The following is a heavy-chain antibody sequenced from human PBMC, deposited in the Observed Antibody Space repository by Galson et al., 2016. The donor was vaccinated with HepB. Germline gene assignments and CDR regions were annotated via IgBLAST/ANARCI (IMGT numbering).Heavy chain of an antibody. CDR2: FNHGGTT. V-gene: IGHV4-34*01. D-gene: IGHD1-1*01. CDR1: GGSFSGYY. Sequence: SETLSLTCAVYGGSFSGYYWSWIRQPPGKGLEWIGDFNHGGTTSYNPSLKSRVTMSLDTSKNQFSLKLSSVTAADTAVYYCARVATTLRNDAFDIWGQGTMVTVSS. CDR3: ARVATTLRNDAFDI. J-gene: IGHJ3*02.